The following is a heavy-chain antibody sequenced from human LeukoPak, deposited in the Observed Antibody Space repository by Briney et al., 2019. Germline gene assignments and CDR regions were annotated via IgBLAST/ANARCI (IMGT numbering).Heavy chain of an antibody. V-gene: IGHV5-10-1*01. CDR3: ARTIMGATVDY. D-gene: IGHD1-26*01. Sequence: GESLRISCKGSGYSLTTYWISWVRQMPGKGLEWMGKIDPSDSYSKYSPSFQGHVTISADKPITTAYLQWSSLKASDTAIYYCARTIMGATVDYWGQGTLVTVSS. CDR1: GYSLTTYW. CDR2: IDPSDSYS. J-gene: IGHJ4*02.